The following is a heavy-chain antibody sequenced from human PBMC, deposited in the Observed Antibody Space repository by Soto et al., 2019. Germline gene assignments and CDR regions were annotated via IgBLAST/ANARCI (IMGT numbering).Heavy chain of an antibody. CDR3: ARDQFSVTTGHYFDY. CDR1: GFTFNIYA. J-gene: IGHJ4*02. D-gene: IGHD4-17*01. V-gene: IGHV3-64*04. CDR2: ISSDGDNT. Sequence: GGSLRLSCSASGFTFNIYAMHWVRQAPGKGLEYVSGISSDGDNTCYADSVKGRVTITADKSTSTAYMELSSLRSEDTAVYYCARDQFSVTTGHYFDYWGQGTLVTVSS.